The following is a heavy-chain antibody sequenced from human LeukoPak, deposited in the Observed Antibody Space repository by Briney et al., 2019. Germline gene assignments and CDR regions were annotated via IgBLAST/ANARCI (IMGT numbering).Heavy chain of an antibody. CDR3: AKDGGYHLDY. D-gene: IGHD2-15*01. CDR2: IRYDGSSK. CDR1: GFTFSSYG. V-gene: IGHV3-30*02. J-gene: IGHJ4*02. Sequence: PGGSLRLSCAASGFTFSSYGMHWVRQAPGKGLEWVAFIRYDGSSKYYADSVKGRFTISRDNSKNTLYLQMNSLRAEDTAVYYCAKDGGYHLDYWGQGTLVTVSS.